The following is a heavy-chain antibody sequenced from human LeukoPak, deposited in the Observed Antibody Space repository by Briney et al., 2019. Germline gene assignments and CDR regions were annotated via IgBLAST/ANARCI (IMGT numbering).Heavy chain of an antibody. CDR1: GYSISSGYY. CDR3: TRRTDLSRDY. CDR2: IKSKTDGGTT. V-gene: IGHV3-15*01. J-gene: IGHJ4*02. Sequence: ETLSLTCTVSGYSISSGYYWGWIRQPPGKGLEWVGRIKSKTDGGTTDYAAPVKGRFTISRDDSKSIAYLQMNSLKTEDTAVYYCTRRTDLSRDYWGQGTLVTVSS. D-gene: IGHD3-16*02.